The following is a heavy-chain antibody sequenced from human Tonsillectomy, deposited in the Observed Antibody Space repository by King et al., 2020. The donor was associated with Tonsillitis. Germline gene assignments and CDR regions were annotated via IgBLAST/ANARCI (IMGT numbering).Heavy chain of an antibody. CDR2: ISYSGST. Sequence: QLQESGPGLVKPSETLSLTCTVSGGSVSSSNYYWGWIRQPPGKGLEWIGSISYSGSTYNNPSLKSRGTISVDTSKNQFSLKLTSVTAADTAVYYCAMGWVWFDPWGQGTLVTVSS. CDR1: GGSVSSSNYY. J-gene: IGHJ5*02. CDR3: AMGWVWFDP. D-gene: IGHD6-19*01. V-gene: IGHV4-39*01.